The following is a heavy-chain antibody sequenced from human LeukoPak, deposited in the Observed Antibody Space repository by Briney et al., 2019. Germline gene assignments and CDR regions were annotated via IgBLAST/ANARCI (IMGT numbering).Heavy chain of an antibody. CDR2: ISASGSRT. CDR1: GFTFNNYA. Sequence: PGGSLRLSCAASGFTFNNYAMNWVRQAPGKGLEWVSGISASGSRTHYADSVKGRFTISRDNSKNTLYLQLNSLRAEDTAVYYCAKDPVFSYWGQGTLVTVSS. J-gene: IGHJ4*02. CDR3: AKDPVFSY. V-gene: IGHV3-23*01. D-gene: IGHD3-3*01.